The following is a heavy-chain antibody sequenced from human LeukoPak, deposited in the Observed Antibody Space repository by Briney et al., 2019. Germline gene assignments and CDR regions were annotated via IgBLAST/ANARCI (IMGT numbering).Heavy chain of an antibody. CDR3: TTEIQLWPFPPFDY. V-gene: IGHV3-15*01. Sequence: GGSLRLSCAASGFTFSNAWMSWVRQAPGKGLEWVGRIKSKTDGGTTDYAAPVKGRFTISRDDSKNTLYLQMNSLKTEDTAVYYCTTEIQLWPFPPFDYWGQGTLVTVSS. J-gene: IGHJ4*02. D-gene: IGHD5-18*01. CDR1: GFTFSNAW. CDR2: IKSKTDGGTT.